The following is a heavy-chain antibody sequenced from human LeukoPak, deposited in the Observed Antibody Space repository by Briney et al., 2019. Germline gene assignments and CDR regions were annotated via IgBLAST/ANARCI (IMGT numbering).Heavy chain of an antibody. CDR1: GGSISSHY. CDR2: IYYSGST. J-gene: IGHJ4*02. D-gene: IGHD2-21*02. CDR3: ARDGVDCGGDCYDY. Sequence: SETLSLTCTVSGGSISSHYWSWIRQPPGKGLEWIGYIYYSGSTNYNPSLKSQVTISVDTSKNQFSLKLSSVTAADTAVYYCARDGVDCGGDCYDYWGQGTLVTVSS. V-gene: IGHV4-59*11.